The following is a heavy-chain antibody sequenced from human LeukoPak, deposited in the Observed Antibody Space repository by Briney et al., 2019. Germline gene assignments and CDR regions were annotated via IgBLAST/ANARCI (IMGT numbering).Heavy chain of an antibody. CDR1: GGSFSGYY. CDR3: ARGAVGATTSRGYDY. J-gene: IGHJ4*02. V-gene: IGHV4-34*01. CDR2: INHSGST. Sequence: SETLPLTCAVYGGSFSGYYWSWIRQPPGKGLEWIGEINHSGSTNYNPSLKSRVTISVDTSKNQFSLKLSSVTAADTAVYYCARGAVGATTSRGYDYWGQGTLVTVSS. D-gene: IGHD1-26*01.